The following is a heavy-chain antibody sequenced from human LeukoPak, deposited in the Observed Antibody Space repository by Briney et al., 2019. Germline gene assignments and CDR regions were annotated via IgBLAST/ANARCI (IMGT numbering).Heavy chain of an antibody. CDR3: ARVSCSGGSCLQPFDY. CDR1: GGSISSSNW. CDR2: IYHSGST. V-gene: IGHV4-4*02. Sequence: SSETLSLTCAVSGGSISSSNWWSWVRQPPGKGLEWIGEIYHSGSTNYNPSLKSRVTISVDKSKNQFSLKLSSVTAADTAVYYCARVSCSGGSCLQPFDYWGQGTLVTVSS. D-gene: IGHD2-15*01. J-gene: IGHJ4*02.